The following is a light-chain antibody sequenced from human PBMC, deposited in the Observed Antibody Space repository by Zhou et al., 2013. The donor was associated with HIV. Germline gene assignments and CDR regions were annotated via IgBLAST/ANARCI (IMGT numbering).Light chain of an antibody. Sequence: ETEMTQSPTTLSVSPGERATLSCRASQSVTTNLAWYQQKPGQAPRLLIYGASTRAPGIPARFSGSGSGTEFTLTISSLQSEDFAVYYCQQYENWPPWTFGQGTKVEI. V-gene: IGKV3-15*01. J-gene: IGKJ1*01. CDR1: QSVTTN. CDR3: QQYENWPPWT. CDR2: GAS.